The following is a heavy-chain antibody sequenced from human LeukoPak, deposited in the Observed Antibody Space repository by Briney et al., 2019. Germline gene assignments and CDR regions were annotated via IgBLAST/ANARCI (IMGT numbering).Heavy chain of an antibody. V-gene: IGHV4-4*07. CDR1: GGSISSYY. CDR3: AREGWYSSGWYPRHNWFDP. J-gene: IGHJ5*02. CDR2: IYTSWST. Sequence: SETLSLTCTVSGGSISSYYLSWIRQPAGKGLEWIGRIYTSWSTNYNPPLKSRVTMSVDTSKNQFSLKLSSVTAADTAVYYCAREGWYSSGWYPRHNWFDPWGQGTLVTVSS. D-gene: IGHD6-19*01.